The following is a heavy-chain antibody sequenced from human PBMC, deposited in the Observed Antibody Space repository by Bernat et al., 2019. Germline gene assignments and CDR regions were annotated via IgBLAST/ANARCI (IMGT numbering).Heavy chain of an antibody. CDR1: GFTFSSYG. J-gene: IGHJ6*02. Sequence: QVQLVESGGGVVLPGGSLTLSCAASGFTFSSYGMHWVRQAPGKGLEWVALIRNDGSSKYYADSVKGRFTISRDNSKNTLYLQMNSLRAEDTALYYCAKDRHYYYYYYAMDVWGQGTTVTVSS. CDR2: IRNDGSSK. D-gene: IGHD3-3*02. V-gene: IGHV3-30*02. CDR3: AKDRHYYYYYYAMDV.